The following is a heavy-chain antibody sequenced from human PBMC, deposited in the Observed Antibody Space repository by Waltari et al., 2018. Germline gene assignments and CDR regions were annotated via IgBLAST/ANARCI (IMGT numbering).Heavy chain of an antibody. CDR1: GGSFRDYL. CDR2: IYHSGRT. Sequence: QVQLQQWGAGLLKPSETLSLNCAVYGGSFRDYLWTWIRQPPGKGLQWIGEIYHSGRTTYNPSLESRVTISLDMSKNQFSLKLNSVTAADTAMYYCARTFCSRTMCPGTDVWGQGTTVTVSS. CDR3: ARTFCSRTMCPGTDV. D-gene: IGHD2-2*01. V-gene: IGHV4-34*01. J-gene: IGHJ6*02.